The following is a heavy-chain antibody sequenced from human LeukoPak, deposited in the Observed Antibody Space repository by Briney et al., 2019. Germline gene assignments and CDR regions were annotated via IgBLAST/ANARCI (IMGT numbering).Heavy chain of an antibody. CDR1: GFTFSSYW. J-gene: IGHJ4*02. CDR2: IKQDGSEK. D-gene: IGHD2-21*02. V-gene: IGHV3-7*01. Sequence: GGSLRLSCAASGFTFSSYWMSWVRQAPGKGLEWVANIKQDGSEKYYVDSVKGRFTISRDNAKNSLYLQMNSLRAEDTAVYYCAKDHRAYCGGDCVDFDYWGQGTLVTVSS. CDR3: AKDHRAYCGGDCVDFDY.